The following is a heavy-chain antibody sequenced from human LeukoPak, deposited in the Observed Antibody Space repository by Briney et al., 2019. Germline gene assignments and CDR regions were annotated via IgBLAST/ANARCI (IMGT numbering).Heavy chain of an antibody. D-gene: IGHD4-11*01. CDR3: VKGRGVITTVTTHYFDY. CDR2: MSNNGGSN. CDR1: GFTFSYYG. Sequence: AGSLRLSCSASGFTFSYYGMHWVRQAAGQALEYVSAMSNNGGSNSYPDSVKDRFTIFRDNSKNTLFLQMSSLRADDTAVYYCVKGRGVITTVTTHYFDYWGQGTLVTVSS. V-gene: IGHV3-64D*09. J-gene: IGHJ4*02.